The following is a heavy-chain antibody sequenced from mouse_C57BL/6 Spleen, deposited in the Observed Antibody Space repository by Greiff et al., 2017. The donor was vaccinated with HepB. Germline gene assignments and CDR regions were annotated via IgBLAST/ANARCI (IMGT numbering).Heavy chain of an antibody. D-gene: IGHD1-1*01. Sequence: QVHVKQSGAELVKPGASVKMSCKASGYTFTSYWITWVKQRPGQGLEWIGDIYPGSGSTNYNEKFKSKATLTVDTSSSTAYMQLSSLTSEDSAVYYCARAYYYYGSSPYYFDYWGQGTTLTVSS. CDR1: GYTFTSYW. CDR2: IYPGSGST. V-gene: IGHV1-55*01. J-gene: IGHJ2*01. CDR3: ARAYYYYGSSPYYFDY.